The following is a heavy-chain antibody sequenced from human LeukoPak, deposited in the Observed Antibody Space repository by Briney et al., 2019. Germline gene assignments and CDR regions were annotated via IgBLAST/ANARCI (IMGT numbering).Heavy chain of an antibody. Sequence: GGSLSLSCAASGFTFSTYEMNWVRQAPGKGLEWVSYISSSAGTMYYADSVTGRFTVSRDNAKNSLYLQLNSLRAEDTAVYYCVREGGYNHFDYWGQGTLVTVSS. V-gene: IGHV3-48*03. D-gene: IGHD5-24*01. J-gene: IGHJ4*02. CDR1: GFTFSTYE. CDR3: VREGGYNHFDY. CDR2: ISSSAGTM.